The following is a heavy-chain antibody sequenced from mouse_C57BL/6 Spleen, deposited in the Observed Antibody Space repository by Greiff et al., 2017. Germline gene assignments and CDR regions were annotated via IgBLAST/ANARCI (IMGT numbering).Heavy chain of an antibody. CDR1: GYSITSGYY. CDR3: ARDRGTLDY. Sequence: EVQLMESGPGLVKPSQSLSLTCSVTGYSITSGYYWNWIRQFPGNKLEWMGYISYDGSNNYNPSLKNRISITRDTSKNQFFLKLNSVTTEDTATYYCARDRGTLDYWGQGTTLTVSS. V-gene: IGHV3-6*01. J-gene: IGHJ2*01. D-gene: IGHD3-1*01. CDR2: ISYDGSN.